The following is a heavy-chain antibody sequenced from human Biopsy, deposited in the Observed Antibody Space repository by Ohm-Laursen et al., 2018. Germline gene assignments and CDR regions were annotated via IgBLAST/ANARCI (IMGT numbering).Heavy chain of an antibody. J-gene: IGHJ4*02. Sequence: SDTLSLTCAVFGKTFSDYQWSWIRQPPGEGLEWIGQINQAGTTNYNPSLKSRVSISADASKYEFSLRLTSVTAADTAVYLCGNEVHGRDYWGLGAQVTVSS. CDR3: GNEVHGRDY. CDR1: GKTFSDYQ. CDR2: INQAGTT. D-gene: IGHD2-15*01. V-gene: IGHV4-34*08.